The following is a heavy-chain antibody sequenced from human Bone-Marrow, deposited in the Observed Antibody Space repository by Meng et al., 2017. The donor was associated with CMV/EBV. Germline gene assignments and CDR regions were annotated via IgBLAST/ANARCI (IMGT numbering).Heavy chain of an antibody. V-gene: IGHV3-48*03. D-gene: IGHD3-16*01. CDR3: ARGEKMGISYTNYFDS. J-gene: IGHJ4*02. CDR1: GFTFSSYE. CDR2: ISSSGSTI. Sequence: GGSLRLSCAASGFTFSSYEMNWVRQAPGKGLEWVSYISSSGSTIYYADSVKGRFTVFGDNSKNTLYLQMNSLRGDDTAMYYCARGEKMGISYTNYFDSWGQGILVTFSS.